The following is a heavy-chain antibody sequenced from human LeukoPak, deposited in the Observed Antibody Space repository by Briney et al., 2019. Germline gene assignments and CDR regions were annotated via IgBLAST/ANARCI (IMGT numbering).Heavy chain of an antibody. J-gene: IGHJ4*02. D-gene: IGHD4-11*01. CDR3: ARVVDHDYSDYYLDY. CDR2: IYSGGSP. V-gene: IGHV3-53*01. Sequence: GGSLRLSCAASGFTVSSNDMSWVRQAPGKGLEWVSVIYSGGSPYYADSVKGRFTISRDNSKNTLYLQMNSLRAEDTAVYYCARVVDHDYSDYYLDYWGQGTLVTVSS. CDR1: GFTVSSND.